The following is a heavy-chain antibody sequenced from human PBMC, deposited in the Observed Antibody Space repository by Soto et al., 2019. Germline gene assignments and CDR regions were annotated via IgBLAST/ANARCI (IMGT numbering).Heavy chain of an antibody. V-gene: IGHV4-39*01. J-gene: IGHJ5*02. CDR1: GGSVTGGGYY. D-gene: IGHD3-9*01. CDR3: ARHDILTGYYKAHLPRSNWFDP. Sequence: KPSETLSLTCSVSGGSVTGGGYYWSWIRQPPGKGLEWIGSIYYSGSTYYNPSLKSRVTISVDTSKNQFSLKLSSMTAADTAVYYCARHDILTGYYKAHLPRSNWFDPWGQGTLVTVSS. CDR2: IYYSGST.